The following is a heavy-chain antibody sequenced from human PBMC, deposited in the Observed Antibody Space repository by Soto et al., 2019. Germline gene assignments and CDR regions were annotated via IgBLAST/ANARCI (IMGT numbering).Heavy chain of an antibody. Sequence: PQTLSLTVSAPGASMGSAAYLSTMNRNSPGKGLEWMGYIFHSGTTYYNPSLKGRLLISIENYKNQFSLRLTSVTAAESAVYLCAREPYLPKASNDFWGPGTLVTVSS. V-gene: IGHV4-30-4*01. CDR1: GASMGSAAYL. CDR3: AREPYLPKASNDF. D-gene: IGHD4-4*01. J-gene: IGHJ4*02. CDR2: IFHSGTT.